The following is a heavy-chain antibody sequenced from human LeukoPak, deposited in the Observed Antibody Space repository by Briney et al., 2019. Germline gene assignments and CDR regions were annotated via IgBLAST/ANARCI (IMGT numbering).Heavy chain of an antibody. Sequence: PSETLSLTCTVSGGSISSYYWSWIRQPPGKGLEWIGYIYYSGSTNYNPSLKSRVTISVDTSKNQFSLKLSSVTAADTAVYYCARARDVYNLDYWGQGTLVTVSS. CDR1: GGSISSYY. CDR2: IYYSGST. V-gene: IGHV4-59*01. D-gene: IGHD5-24*01. CDR3: ARARDVYNLDY. J-gene: IGHJ4*02.